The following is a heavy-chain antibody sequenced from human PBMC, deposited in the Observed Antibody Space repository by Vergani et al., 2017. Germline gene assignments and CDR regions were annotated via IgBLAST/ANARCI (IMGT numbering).Heavy chain of an antibody. D-gene: IGHD2-2*02. CDR2: ISAYNGNT. CDR3: ARAQWGKVPAAILVWVGYYYYYMDV. Sequence: QVQLVQSGAEVKKPGASVKVSCKASGYTFTSYGISWVRQAPGQGLEWMGWISAYNGNTNYAQKLQGRVTMTTDTSTSTAYLELRSLRSDDTAVYYCARAQWGKVPAAILVWVGYYYYYMDVWGKGTSVTVSS. CDR1: GYTFTSYG. J-gene: IGHJ6*03. V-gene: IGHV1-18*01.